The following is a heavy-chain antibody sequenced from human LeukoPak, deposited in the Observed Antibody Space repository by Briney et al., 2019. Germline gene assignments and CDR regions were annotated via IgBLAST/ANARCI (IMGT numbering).Heavy chain of an antibody. CDR2: IIPIFGTA. CDR1: GGTFSSYA. CDR3: ARDLNVDTAMVCYY. V-gene: IGHV1-69*05. J-gene: IGHJ4*02. D-gene: IGHD5-18*01. Sequence: SVKVSCKASGGTFSSYAISWVRQAPGQGLEWMGGIIPIFGTANYAQKLQGRVTMTTDTSTSTAYMELRSLRSDDTAVYYCARDLNVDTAMVCYYWGQGTLVTVSS.